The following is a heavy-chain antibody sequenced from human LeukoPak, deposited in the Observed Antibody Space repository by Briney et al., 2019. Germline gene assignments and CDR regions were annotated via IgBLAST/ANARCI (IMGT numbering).Heavy chain of an antibody. CDR1: GGSINNYY. CDR3: ARGRYCSADICSGGDAFDI. CDR2: IYTRGST. V-gene: IGHV4-4*07. J-gene: IGHJ3*02. D-gene: IGHD2-15*01. Sequence: PSETLSLTCTVPGGSINNYYWSWLRKPAGKGLEGIGRIYTRGSTNYNPSLKSRVTMSVDTSKNQFSLKLSSVTAADTAVYYCARGRYCSADICSGGDAFDIWGQGTMVSVSS.